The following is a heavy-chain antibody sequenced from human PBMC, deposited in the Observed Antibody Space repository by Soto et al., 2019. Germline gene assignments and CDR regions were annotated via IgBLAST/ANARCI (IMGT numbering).Heavy chain of an antibody. V-gene: IGHV3-66*01. CDR2: IYSGGST. J-gene: IGHJ2*01. CDR1: GFTVSSHY. D-gene: IGHD2-15*01. Sequence: EVQLVESGGGLVQPGGSLRLSCAASGFTVSSHYMSWVRQAPGKGLECVSVIYSGGSTYYTDSVKGRFTISRDNYKNTLFLQMNSLRAEDTAVYYCARDYYGGNARYFDLWCRGTLVTVSS. CDR3: ARDYYGGNARYFDL.